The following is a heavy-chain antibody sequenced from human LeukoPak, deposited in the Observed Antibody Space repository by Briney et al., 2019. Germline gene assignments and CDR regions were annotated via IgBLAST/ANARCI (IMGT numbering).Heavy chain of an antibody. J-gene: IGHJ4*02. V-gene: IGHV1-69*05. CDR3: ARGKDYYGSGSYYIGFDY. CDR1: GGTFSNSA. CDR2: IIPISGTG. D-gene: IGHD3-10*01. Sequence: AASVKVSCKASGGTFSNSAISWVRQAPGQGLEWMGGIIPISGTGSYAQKFQGRVTITTDESTSTAYMELSSLRSEDTAVYYCARGKDYYGSGSYYIGFDYWGQGTLVTVSS.